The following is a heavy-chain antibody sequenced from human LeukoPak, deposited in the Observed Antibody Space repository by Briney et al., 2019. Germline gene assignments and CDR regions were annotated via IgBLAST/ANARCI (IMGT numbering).Heavy chain of an antibody. J-gene: IGHJ6*03. CDR2: MNPNSGNT. Sequence: ASVKVSCKASGYTFNSYDINWVRQATGQGLEWMGWMNPNSGNTGYAQKFQGRVTITRNTSISTACMELSSLRSEDTAVYYCARGIFEYSSSSPYYYYYYYMDVWGKGTTVTVSS. CDR1: GYTFNSYD. D-gene: IGHD6-6*01. V-gene: IGHV1-8*01. CDR3: ARGIFEYSSSSPYYYYYYYMDV.